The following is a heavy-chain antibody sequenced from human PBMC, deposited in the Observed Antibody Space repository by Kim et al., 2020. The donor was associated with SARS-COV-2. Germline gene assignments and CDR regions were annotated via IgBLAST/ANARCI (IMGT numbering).Heavy chain of an antibody. Sequence: GGSLRLSCAASGFTVSSNYMSWVRQAPGKGLEWVSVIYSGGSTYYADSVKGRFTISRDNSKNTLYLQMNSLRAEYTAVYYCAREFFHSSGYYTDYWGQGTLVTVSS. J-gene: IGHJ4*02. CDR3: AREFFHSSGYYTDY. CDR1: GFTVSSNY. CDR2: IYSGGST. V-gene: IGHV3-66*01. D-gene: IGHD3-22*01.